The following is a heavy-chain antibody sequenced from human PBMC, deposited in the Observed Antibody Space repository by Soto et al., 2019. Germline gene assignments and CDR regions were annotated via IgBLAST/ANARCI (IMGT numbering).Heavy chain of an antibody. CDR2: IYYSGST. J-gene: IGHJ5*02. D-gene: IGHD3-10*01. V-gene: IGHV4-39*01. CDR3: ARRSYGSGSYYNSWFDP. Sequence: PSETLSLTCTVSGGPLSSSSYYWGWIRQPPGKGLEWIGSIYYSGSTYYNPSLKSRVTISVDTSKNQFSLKLSSVTAADTAVYYCARRSYGSGSYYNSWFDPWGQGTLVTVSS. CDR1: GGPLSSSSYY.